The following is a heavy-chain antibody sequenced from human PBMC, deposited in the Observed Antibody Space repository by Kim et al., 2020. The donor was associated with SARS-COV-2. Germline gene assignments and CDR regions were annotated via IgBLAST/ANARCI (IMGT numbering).Heavy chain of an antibody. CDR2: IYSGGST. Sequence: GGSLRLSCAASGFTVSSNYMSWVRQAPGKGLEWVSVIYSGGSTYYADSVKGRFTISRDNSKNTLYLQMNSLRAEDTAVYYCARAGDTAMVTLAYGMDVWGQGTTVTVSS. CDR3: ARAGDTAMVTLAYGMDV. CDR1: GFTVSSNY. V-gene: IGHV3-53*01. D-gene: IGHD5-18*01. J-gene: IGHJ6*02.